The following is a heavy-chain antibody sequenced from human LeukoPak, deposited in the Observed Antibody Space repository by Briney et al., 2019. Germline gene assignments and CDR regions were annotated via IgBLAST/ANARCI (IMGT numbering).Heavy chain of an antibody. Sequence: GESLRLSCAASGFTFSSYGMSWVRQAPGMGLEWISVLYNGDTTYYTDSVKGRFTISRDNSNNMLFLQMNNLRADDTAVYYCARHPYNWGSFDYWGQGTLVTVSS. V-gene: IGHV3-66*04. CDR2: LYNGDTT. CDR1: GFTFSSYG. CDR3: ARHPYNWGSFDY. D-gene: IGHD7-27*01. J-gene: IGHJ4*02.